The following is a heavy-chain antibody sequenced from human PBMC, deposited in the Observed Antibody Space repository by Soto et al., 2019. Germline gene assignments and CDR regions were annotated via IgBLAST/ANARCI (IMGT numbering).Heavy chain of an antibody. CDR1: GDSVNNDNYY. Sequence: QVQLQESGPGLVKPSETLSLTCAVSGDSVNNDNYYWSWLRQPPEKGLDWIGYIYYSGTTNYNSYLKSRLSLSVDMSKNQFSLKLASVNAADTAVYFYARSQRGRTAFTLDYWGQGALVTVSS. J-gene: IGHJ4*02. V-gene: IGHV4-61*01. CDR2: IYYSGTT. D-gene: IGHD3-16*01. CDR3: ARSQRGRTAFTLDY.